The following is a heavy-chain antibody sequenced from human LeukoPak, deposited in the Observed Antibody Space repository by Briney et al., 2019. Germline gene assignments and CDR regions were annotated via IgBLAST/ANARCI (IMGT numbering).Heavy chain of an antibody. CDR3: VYQLLGVHFDY. Sequence: ASVKVSCKASGYTFTSYGISWVRQAPGQGLEWMGWISAYNGNTNYAQKLQGRVTMTTDTSTSTAYMELRSLRSDDTAVYYCVYQLLGVHFDYWGQGTLVTVSS. CDR1: GYTFTSYG. D-gene: IGHD2-2*01. J-gene: IGHJ4*02. V-gene: IGHV1-18*04. CDR2: ISAYNGNT.